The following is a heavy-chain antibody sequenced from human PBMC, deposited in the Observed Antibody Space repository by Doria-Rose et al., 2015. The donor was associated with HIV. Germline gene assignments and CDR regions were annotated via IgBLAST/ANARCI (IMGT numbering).Heavy chain of an antibody. V-gene: IGHV2-26*01. CDR2: IFSDDER. CDR1: GVSLSSPGMG. Sequence: SGPVLVKPTETLTLTCTVSGVSLSSPGMGVSWIRQPPGKALEWLADIFSDDERSYYTSLESRLTISRGTSKSQVVLTMTDMDPVDTATYYCARIKSSRWYHKYYFDFWGQGTLVIVSA. CDR3: ARIKSSRWYHKYYFDF. D-gene: IGHD6-13*01. J-gene: IGHJ4*02.